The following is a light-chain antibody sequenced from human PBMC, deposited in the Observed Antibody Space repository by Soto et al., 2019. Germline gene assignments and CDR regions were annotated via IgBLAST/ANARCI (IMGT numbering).Light chain of an antibody. Sequence: YGLTQPPSVSVAPGQTFRITCGGNNIGSKGVHWYQQKPGQAPVLVVYADSDRPSGIPERFSGSNSGNTATLTISRVEAGDEADYYCQVWDSSSDHYVFGTGTKVTVL. J-gene: IGLJ1*01. CDR2: ADS. CDR1: NIGSKG. CDR3: QVWDSSSDHYV. V-gene: IGLV3-21*02.